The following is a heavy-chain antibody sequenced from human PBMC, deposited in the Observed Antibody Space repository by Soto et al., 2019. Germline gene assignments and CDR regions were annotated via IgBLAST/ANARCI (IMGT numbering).Heavy chain of an antibody. Sequence: GGSLRLSCAASGFTFSSYAMSWVRQAPGKGLEWVSAISGSGGSTYYADSVKGRFTISRDNSKNTLYLQMNSLRAEDTAVYYCAKDALGYSGYDRASYYFDYWGQGTLVTVSS. CDR2: ISGSGGST. CDR3: AKDALGYSGYDRASYYFDY. CDR1: GFTFSSYA. J-gene: IGHJ4*02. D-gene: IGHD5-12*01. V-gene: IGHV3-23*01.